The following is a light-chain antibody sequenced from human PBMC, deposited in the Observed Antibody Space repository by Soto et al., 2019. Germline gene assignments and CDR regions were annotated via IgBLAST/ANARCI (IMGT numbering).Light chain of an antibody. V-gene: IGLV2-14*01. CDR2: DVS. CDR1: SSDVGGYNY. Sequence: QSVVTQPASVSGSPGQSTTISCTGTSSDVGGYNYVSWYQQHPGKAPKLMIYDVSNRPSGVSNRFSGSKSGNTASLSISGLQAEDEADSYCSSYTSSSTRVFGTGTKVTVL. CDR3: SSYTSSSTRV. J-gene: IGLJ1*01.